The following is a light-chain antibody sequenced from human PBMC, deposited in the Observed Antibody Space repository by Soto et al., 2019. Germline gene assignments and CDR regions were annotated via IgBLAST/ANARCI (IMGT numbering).Light chain of an antibody. CDR1: QSLLHSNGYNY. CDR3: VQALQTPGT. J-gene: IGKJ4*01. Sequence: EIVMTQSPLSLPVTPGEPASISCRSSQSLLHSNGYNYLDWYLQKPGQSPQLLIYLGSNRASGVPDRFSGSGSGTDFTLKSSRVEAEDVGVYYCVQALQTPGTFGGGTKVEIK. V-gene: IGKV2-28*01. CDR2: LGS.